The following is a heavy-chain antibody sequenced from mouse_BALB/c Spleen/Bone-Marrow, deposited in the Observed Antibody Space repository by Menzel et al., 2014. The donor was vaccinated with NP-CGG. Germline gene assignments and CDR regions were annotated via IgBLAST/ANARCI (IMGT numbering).Heavy chain of an antibody. V-gene: IGHV7-3*02. CDR3: ARDDYRYDGWYFDV. CDR2: IRNKANGYTT. D-gene: IGHD2-14*01. Sequence: EVKLMESGGGLVQPGGSLRLSCATSGFTFTDYYMSWVRQPPGKALEWLGFIRNKANGYTTEYSASVKGRFTISRDNSQGILYLQMNTLRAEDSATYYCARDDYRYDGWYFDVWGAGTTVTVSS. J-gene: IGHJ1*01. CDR1: GFTFTDYY.